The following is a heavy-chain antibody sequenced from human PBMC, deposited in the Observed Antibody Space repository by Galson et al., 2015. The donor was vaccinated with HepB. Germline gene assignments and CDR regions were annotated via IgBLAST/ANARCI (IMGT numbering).Heavy chain of an antibody. CDR3: AKDLRSRYSSSPEYYFDY. D-gene: IGHD6-13*01. Sequence: SLRLSCAASGFTFSSYAMSWVRQAPGKGLEWVSAISGSGGSTYYAGSVKGRFTISRDNSKNTLYLQMNSLRAEDTAVYYCAKDLRSRYSSSPEYYFDYWGQGTLVTVSS. CDR2: ISGSGGST. CDR1: GFTFSSYA. V-gene: IGHV3-23*01. J-gene: IGHJ4*02.